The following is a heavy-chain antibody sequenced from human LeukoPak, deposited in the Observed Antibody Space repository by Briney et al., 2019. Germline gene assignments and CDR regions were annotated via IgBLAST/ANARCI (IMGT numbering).Heavy chain of an antibody. CDR1: RGSISSYY. V-gene: IGHV4-4*07. J-gene: IGHJ4*02. D-gene: IGHD6-19*01. CDR2: IYTSGST. CDR3: AREGQWLTQTDY. Sequence: SEALSLTCTVSRGSISSYYWSWLRQPAGKGLEWIGRIYTSGSTNYNPSLKSRVTMSVDPPKNQFSLKLSSVTAADTAVYYCAREGQWLTQTDYWGQGTLVTVSS.